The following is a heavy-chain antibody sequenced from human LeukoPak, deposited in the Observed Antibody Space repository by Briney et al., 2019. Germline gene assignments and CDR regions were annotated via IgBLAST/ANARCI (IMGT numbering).Heavy chain of an antibody. V-gene: IGHV1-46*01. CDR1: RYTFTSYY. J-gene: IGHJ4*02. CDR2: INPSIGST. Sequence: ASVKVSCKASRYTFTSYYIHWVRQAPGQGLEWMGIINPSIGSTIYSQKFQGRVTMTRDTSISTAYMELSRLRSDDTAVYYCARDKSGSSGWYSYFDYWGQGTLVTVSS. CDR3: ARDKSGSSGWYSYFDY. D-gene: IGHD6-19*01.